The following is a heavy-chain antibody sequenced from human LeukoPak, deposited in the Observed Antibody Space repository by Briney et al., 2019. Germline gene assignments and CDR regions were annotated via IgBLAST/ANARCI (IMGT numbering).Heavy chain of an antibody. Sequence: SETLSLTCAVYTGSFSGNYWSWNRQPPGKGLEWIGEINHSGSTNYNPSLKSRVTISVDTSKSQFSLKLSSVTAADTAVYYCARSSGWYRGYFDYWGQGTLVTVSS. D-gene: IGHD6-19*01. J-gene: IGHJ4*02. CDR2: INHSGST. CDR1: TGSFSGNY. CDR3: ARSSGWYRGYFDY. V-gene: IGHV4-34*01.